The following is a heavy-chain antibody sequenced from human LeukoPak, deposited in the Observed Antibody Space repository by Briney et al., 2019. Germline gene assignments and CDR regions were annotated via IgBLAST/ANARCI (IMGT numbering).Heavy chain of an antibody. CDR2: ISGSGGTT. D-gene: IGHD6-25*01. CDR3: AKQSVSGYTSGWDRYFDH. V-gene: IGHV3-23*01. CDR1: GFTFSNYA. J-gene: IGHJ2*01. Sequence: PGGSLRLSCAASGFTFSNYAMSWVRQAPGKGLEWVSAISGSGGTTYYADSVRGRFSISRDNSDNTLFLQMNSLRAEDTAVYYCAKQSVSGYTSGWDRYFDHWGRGTLVTVSS.